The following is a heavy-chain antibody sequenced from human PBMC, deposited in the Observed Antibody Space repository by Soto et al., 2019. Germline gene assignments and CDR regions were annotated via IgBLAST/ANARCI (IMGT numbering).Heavy chain of an antibody. CDR3: ARALAGHVVYFDY. CDR2: ISSSSSYI. CDR1: GFTFSSYS. D-gene: IGHD6-19*01. Sequence: EVQLVESGGGLVKPGGSLRLSCAASGFTFSSYSMNWVRQAPGKGLEWVSSISSSSSYIYYADSVKGRFTISRDNAKNLLYLQMNSLRAEDTAVYYCARALAGHVVYFDYWGQGTLVTVSS. J-gene: IGHJ4*02. V-gene: IGHV3-21*01.